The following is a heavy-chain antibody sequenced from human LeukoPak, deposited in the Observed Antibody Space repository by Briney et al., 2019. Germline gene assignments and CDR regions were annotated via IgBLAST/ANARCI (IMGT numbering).Heavy chain of an antibody. V-gene: IGHV3-21*01. D-gene: IGHD1-26*01. Sequence: PGESLRLSCAASGFTFSSYSMNWVRQAPGKGLEWVSSISSSSSYIYYADSVKGRFTISRDNAKNSLYLQMNSLRAEDTAVYYCARDPESYLIWFNPWAQGTLVTVSS. CDR3: ARDPESYLIWFNP. CDR1: GFTFSSYS. CDR2: ISSSSSYI. J-gene: IGHJ5*02.